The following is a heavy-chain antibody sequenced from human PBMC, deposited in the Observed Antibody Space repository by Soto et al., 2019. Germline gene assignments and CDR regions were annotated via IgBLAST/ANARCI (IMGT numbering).Heavy chain of an antibody. D-gene: IGHD3-9*01. CDR2: IKSKTDGGTT. CDR3: TTVYFDWNHPYFDY. V-gene: IGHV3-15*07. CDR1: GFPFRNAW. Sequence: GGSLRLSCAASGFPFRNAWMNWVRQAPGKGLEWVGRIKSKTDGGTTDYAAPVKGRFTISRDDSENTLYLQMNSLKTEDTAVYYCTTVYFDWNHPYFDYWGQGTLVTVSS. J-gene: IGHJ4*02.